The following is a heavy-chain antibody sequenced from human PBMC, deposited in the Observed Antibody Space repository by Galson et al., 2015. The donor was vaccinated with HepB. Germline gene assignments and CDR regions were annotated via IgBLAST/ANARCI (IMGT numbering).Heavy chain of an antibody. V-gene: IGHV3-23*01. D-gene: IGHD5-24*01. J-gene: IGHJ4*02. CDR2: ISASGNSA. Sequence: SLRLSCADSGSTFGTYAMTWVRQTPGKGLEWVSAISASGNSAFYADSVKGRFTISRDNSKNTLYLQMNSLRAEDTAIYYCAKWARRDGYNFDYWGQGTLVTVSS. CDR3: AKWARRDGYNFDY. CDR1: GSTFGTYA.